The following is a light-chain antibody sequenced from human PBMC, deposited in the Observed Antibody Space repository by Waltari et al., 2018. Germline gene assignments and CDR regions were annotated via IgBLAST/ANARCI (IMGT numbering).Light chain of an antibody. CDR1: HSNLGTNS. CDR3: AAFDDTLGGHYV. V-gene: IGLV1-47*01. J-gene: IGLJ1*01. Sequence: QSVLTQSPSASATPGQTLSISCSGSHSNLGTNSGHWYQQGPGTAPKLLIHPNKHRPSGVPDRFSGSKSGTSASLAISGLRSEDEADYYCAAFDDTLGGHYVFGPGTKVTVL. CDR2: PNK.